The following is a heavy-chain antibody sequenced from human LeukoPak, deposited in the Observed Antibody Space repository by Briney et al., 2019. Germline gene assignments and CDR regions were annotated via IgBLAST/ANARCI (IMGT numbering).Heavy chain of an antibody. CDR3: ARAAHYYDSSGYEDAFDI. CDR1: GFTVSSNY. CDR2: ISGSGGST. J-gene: IGHJ3*02. Sequence: GGSLRLSCAASGFTVSSNYMSWVRQAPGKGLEWVSAISGSGGSTYYADSVKGRFTISRDNAKNTLYLQMNSLRAEDTAVYYCARAAHYYDSSGYEDAFDIWGQGTMVTVSS. D-gene: IGHD3-22*01. V-gene: IGHV3-23*01.